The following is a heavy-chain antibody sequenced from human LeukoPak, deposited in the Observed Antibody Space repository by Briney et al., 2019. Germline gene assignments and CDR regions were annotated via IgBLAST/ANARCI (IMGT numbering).Heavy chain of an antibody. CDR3: AKDISAGSSSGWYYFDY. Sequence: QPGRSLRLSCAASGFTFDDYAMHWVRQAPGKGLEWVSGISWNGDSIGYADSVEGRFTISRDSTKNSLYLQMNSLRAEDTALYYCAKDISAGSSSGWYYFDYWGQGTLVTVSS. D-gene: IGHD6-19*01. J-gene: IGHJ4*02. CDR2: ISWNGDSI. V-gene: IGHV3-9*01. CDR1: GFTFDDYA.